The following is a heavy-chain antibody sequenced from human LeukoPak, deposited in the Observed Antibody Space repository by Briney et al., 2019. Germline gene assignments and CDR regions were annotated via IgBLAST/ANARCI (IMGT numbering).Heavy chain of an antibody. D-gene: IGHD2-15*01. CDR3: TTGWYYFVEYFDY. CDR2: IKSKTDGGTT. J-gene: IGHJ4*02. V-gene: IGHV3-15*01. CDR1: GFTFSNAW. Sequence: SGGSLRLSCAASGFTFSNAWMSWVRQAPGKGLEWVGRIKSKTDGGTTDYAAPVKGRFTISRDDSKNTLYLQMNSLKTEDTAVYYCTTGWYYFVEYFDYWGQGTLVTVSS.